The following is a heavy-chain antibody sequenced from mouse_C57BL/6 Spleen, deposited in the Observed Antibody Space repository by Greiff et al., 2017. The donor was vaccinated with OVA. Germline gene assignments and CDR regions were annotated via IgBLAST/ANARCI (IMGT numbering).Heavy chain of an antibody. CDR3: AIYDGYYWFAY. CDR2: IDPSDSYT. D-gene: IGHD2-3*01. J-gene: IGHJ3*01. CDR1: GYTFTSYW. Sequence: VQLQQSGAELVMPGASVKLSCKASGYTFTSYWMHWVKQRPGQGLEWIGEIDPSDSYTNYNQKFKGKSTLTVDKSSSTAYMQLSSLTSEDAAVYYCAIYDGYYWFAYWGQGTLVTVSA. V-gene: IGHV1-69*01.